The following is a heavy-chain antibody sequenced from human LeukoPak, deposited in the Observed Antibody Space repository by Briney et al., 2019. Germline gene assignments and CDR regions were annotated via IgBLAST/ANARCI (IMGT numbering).Heavy chain of an antibody. CDR1: GGSISSYY. D-gene: IGHD3-9*01. Sequence: SETLSLTCTVSGGSISSYYWSRIRQPPGKGLEWIGYIYYSGSTNYNPSLKSRVTISVDTSKNQFSLRLSSVTAADTAVYYCARVGTYYDILTGWGPAFYMDVWGKGTTVTVSS. CDR2: IYYSGST. J-gene: IGHJ6*03. V-gene: IGHV4-59*01. CDR3: ARVGTYYDILTGWGPAFYMDV.